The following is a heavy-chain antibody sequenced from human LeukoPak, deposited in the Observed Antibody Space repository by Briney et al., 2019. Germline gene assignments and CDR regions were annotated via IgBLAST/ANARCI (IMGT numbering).Heavy chain of an antibody. D-gene: IGHD3-10*01. Sequence: PGGSLRLSCAASGFTVRSHYMSWVRQAPGEGLEWVSLIHAGGDTYYAESVEGRFTISRDSSKNTLYLQMNSLTAKDTAVYYCARFYGSGSFDYWGQGTLVTVSS. J-gene: IGHJ4*02. CDR2: IHAGGDT. CDR3: ARFYGSGSFDY. V-gene: IGHV3-53*01. CDR1: GFTVRSHY.